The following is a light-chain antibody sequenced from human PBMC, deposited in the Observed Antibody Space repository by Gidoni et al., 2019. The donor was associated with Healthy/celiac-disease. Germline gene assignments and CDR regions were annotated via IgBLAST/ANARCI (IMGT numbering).Light chain of an antibody. CDR3: SAWDSSLSALWRV. CDR2: RNN. Sequence: QAGLTQPPSVSKGWRQTATLTCTGHSNTVGNQGAAWLQQHQGHPPKLLSYRNNNRPSGISERFSASRSGNTASLTITGLQPEDEADYYCSAWDSSLSALWRVFGGGTKLTVL. V-gene: IGLV10-54*04. J-gene: IGLJ3*02. CDR1: SNTVGNQG.